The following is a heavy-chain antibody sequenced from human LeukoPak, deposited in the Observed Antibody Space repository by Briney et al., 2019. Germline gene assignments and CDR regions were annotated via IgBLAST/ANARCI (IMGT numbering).Heavy chain of an antibody. V-gene: IGHV3-21*01. J-gene: IGHJ4*02. D-gene: IGHD3-10*01. CDR2: ISSSSSYI. CDR3: AREEHGSGGPFDY. CDR1: GFTFSSYS. Sequence: GGSLRLSCAASGFTFSSYSMNWVRQAPGKGLEWVSSISSSSSYIYYADSVKGRFTISRDNAKSSLYLQMNSLRAEDTAVYYCAREEHGSGGPFDYWGQGTLVTVSS.